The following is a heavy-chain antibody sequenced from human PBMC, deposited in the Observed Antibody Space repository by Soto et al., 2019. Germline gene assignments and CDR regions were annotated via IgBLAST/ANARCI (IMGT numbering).Heavy chain of an antibody. V-gene: IGHV3-15*01. CDR3: TTSTR. CDR2: IKSKTDGWTT. Sequence: PWGSLRLSCAASGFTFSNAWMSWVRQAPGRGLEWVGRIKSKTDGWTTDYAAPVKGRFTISRDDSKNTLYLQMNSLKTEDTAVYYCTTSTRWGQGTLVT. D-gene: IGHD2-2*01. J-gene: IGHJ4*02. CDR1: GFTFSNAW.